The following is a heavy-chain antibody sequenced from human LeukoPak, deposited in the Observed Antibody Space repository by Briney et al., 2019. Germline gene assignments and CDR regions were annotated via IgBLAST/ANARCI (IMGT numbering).Heavy chain of an antibody. D-gene: IGHD2-2*01. J-gene: IGHJ3*02. CDR3: ARDDVVVPAAKEAFDI. CDR1: GFTFSSYS. Sequence: GGSLRLSCAASGFTFSSYSMNWVRQAPGKGLEWVSYISSSSSTIYYADSVKGRFTVSRDNAKNSLYLQMNSLRAEDTAVYYCARDDVVVPAAKEAFDIWGQGTMVTVSS. V-gene: IGHV3-48*01. CDR2: ISSSSSTI.